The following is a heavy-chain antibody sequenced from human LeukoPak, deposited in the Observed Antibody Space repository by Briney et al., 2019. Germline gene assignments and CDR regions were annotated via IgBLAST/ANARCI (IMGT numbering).Heavy chain of an antibody. CDR2: INAGNGNT. D-gene: IGHD2-15*01. CDR1: GYTLTSYV. J-gene: IGHJ6*03. CDR3: ARARYETRIWPKSRYDYYHYMDV. V-gene: IGHV1-3*03. Sequence: ASVKVSCKASGYTLTSYVIHWVRQAPGQGLEWMGWINAGNGNTKYSQEFQDRVTITRDTSASTVYMELSSLRSGDMAVYYCARARYETRIWPKSRYDYYHYMDVWGKGTTVTVSS.